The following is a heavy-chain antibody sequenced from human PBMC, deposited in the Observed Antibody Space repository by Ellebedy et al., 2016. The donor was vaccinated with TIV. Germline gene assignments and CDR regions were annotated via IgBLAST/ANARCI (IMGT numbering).Heavy chain of an antibody. V-gene: IGHV2-26*04. J-gene: IGHJ4*02. D-gene: IGHD4/OR15-4a*01. Sequence: SGPTLVXPTETLTLTCTVSGVSLTNTLMGVSWIRQPPGKAPEWLAHIFSNDEKSYTTSLKNRISISKDTSKSQVVLTMTNLDPVDTATYYCASHPARSGLWLAPFDYWGQGTLVTVSS. CDR3: ASHPARSGLWLAPFDY. CDR1: GVSLTNTLMG. CDR2: IFSNDEK.